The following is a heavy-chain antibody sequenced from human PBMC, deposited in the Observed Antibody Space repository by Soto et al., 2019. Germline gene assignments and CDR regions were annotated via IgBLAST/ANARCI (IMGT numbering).Heavy chain of an antibody. CDR1: GYTFTSYG. Sequence: ASVKVSCKASGYTFTSYGISWVRQAPGQGLEWMGWISAYNGNTNYAQKLQGRVTMTTDTSTSTAYMELRSLRSDDTAVYYCARERIVVVVAATEYYYYYGMDVWGQGTTVTVS. CDR3: ARERIVVVVAATEYYYYYGMDV. V-gene: IGHV1-18*01. J-gene: IGHJ6*02. CDR2: ISAYNGNT. D-gene: IGHD2-15*01.